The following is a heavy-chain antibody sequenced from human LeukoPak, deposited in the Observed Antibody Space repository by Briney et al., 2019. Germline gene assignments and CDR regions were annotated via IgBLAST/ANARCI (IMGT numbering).Heavy chain of an antibody. D-gene: IGHD3-10*01. CDR3: ARQIDYYGSWSLPGY. V-gene: IGHV3-21*01. Sequence: GGSLRLSCAASGFTFSSYSMTWVRQAPGKGLEWVSSISSSSSYIYYADSVKGRFTISRDNAKNSLYLQMNSLRAEDTAVYYCARQIDYYGSWSLPGYWGQGTLVTVSS. J-gene: IGHJ4*02. CDR1: GFTFSSYS. CDR2: ISSSSSYI.